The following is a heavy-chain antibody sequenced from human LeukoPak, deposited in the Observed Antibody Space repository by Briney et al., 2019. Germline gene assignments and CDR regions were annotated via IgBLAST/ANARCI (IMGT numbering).Heavy chain of an antibody. CDR3: AKESGSSGYYDP. CDR2: ISGSGGST. CDR1: GFTFSSYA. D-gene: IGHD3-22*01. Sequence: GGSLRLSCAASGFTFSSYAMSWVRQAPGKGLGWVSGISGSGGSTYYADSVKGRFTISRDNPKDTLYLQMNSLRVEDTAVYYCAKESGSSGYYDPWGQGTLVTVSS. V-gene: IGHV3-23*01. J-gene: IGHJ5*02.